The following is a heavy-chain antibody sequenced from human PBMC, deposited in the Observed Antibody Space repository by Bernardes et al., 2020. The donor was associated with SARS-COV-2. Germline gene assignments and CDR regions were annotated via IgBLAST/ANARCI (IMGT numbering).Heavy chain of an antibody. CDR1: AYSFTSYW. CDR2: IFPGDSDT. J-gene: IGHJ4*02. CDR3: VRTIGSTWPTTIDY. V-gene: IGHV5-51*01. D-gene: IGHD6-13*01. Sequence: GESLNISCKGSAYSFTSYWIGWVRQMSGKGLEWMGFIFPGDSDTRYSPSFQGQVTISVDKSISTAYLQWSSLKASDTAMYYCVRTIGSTWPTTIDYWGQGTLVTVSS.